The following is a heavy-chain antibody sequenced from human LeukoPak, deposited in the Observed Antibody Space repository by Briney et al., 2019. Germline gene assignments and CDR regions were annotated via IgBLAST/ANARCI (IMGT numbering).Heavy chain of an antibody. J-gene: IGHJ6*03. CDR3: ARDLFWNDEAYYYYYMDV. D-gene: IGHD1-1*01. V-gene: IGHV1-2*02. CDR1: GYTFTGYY. Sequence: ASVKVSCKASGYTFTGYYMHWVRQAPGQGLEWMGWINPNSGGTNYAQKFQGRVTMTRDTSISTAYVELSRLRSDDTAVYYCARDLFWNDEAYYYYYMDVWGKGTTVTVSS. CDR2: INPNSGGT.